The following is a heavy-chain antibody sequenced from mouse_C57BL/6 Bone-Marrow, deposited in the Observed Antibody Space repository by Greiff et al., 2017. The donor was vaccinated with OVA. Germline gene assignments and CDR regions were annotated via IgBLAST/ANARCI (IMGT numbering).Heavy chain of an antibody. CDR2: IDPSDSYT. Sequence: QVQLQQPGAELVMPGASVKLSCKASGYTFTSYWMHWVKQRPGQGLEWIGDIDPSDSYTNYNQKFKGKSTLTVDKSSSTAYMQHSSLTSEDSAVYYGASEGNYWGQGTTLTVSA. CDR1: GYTFTSYW. CDR3: ASEGNY. V-gene: IGHV1-69*01. J-gene: IGHJ2*01.